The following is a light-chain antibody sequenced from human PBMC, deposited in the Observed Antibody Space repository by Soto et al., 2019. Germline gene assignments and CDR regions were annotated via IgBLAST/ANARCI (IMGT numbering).Light chain of an antibody. CDR1: QSLVYSDGNTY. J-gene: IGKJ5*01. Sequence: DVVMAQSPLSLPVTLGQPASISCRSSQSLVYSDGNTYLNWFQQRPGQSPRRLIYKVSNRDSGVPDRFSGSGSGTDFTLTISRLEPEDFAVYYCQQHGSSPITFGQGTRLEIK. CDR3: QQHGSSPIT. V-gene: IGKV2-30*01. CDR2: KVS.